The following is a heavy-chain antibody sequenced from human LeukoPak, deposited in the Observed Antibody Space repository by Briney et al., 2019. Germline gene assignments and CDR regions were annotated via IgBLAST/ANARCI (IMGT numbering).Heavy chain of an antibody. V-gene: IGHV4-34*01. J-gene: IGHJ4*02. Sequence: SETLSLTCAVYGGSFSGYYWSWIRQPPGKGLEWIGEINHSGSTNYNPSLKSRVTISVDTSKNQFSLKLSSVTAADTAVYYCARYSGWTKHFDCWGQGTLVTVSS. D-gene: IGHD6-19*01. CDR2: INHSGST. CDR3: ARYSGWTKHFDC. CDR1: GGSFSGYY.